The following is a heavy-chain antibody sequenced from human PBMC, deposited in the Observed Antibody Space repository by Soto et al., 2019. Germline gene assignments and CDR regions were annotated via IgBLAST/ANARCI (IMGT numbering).Heavy chain of an antibody. CDR2: INHSGST. D-gene: IGHD3-16*01. CDR1: SGSFSGYY. V-gene: IGHV4-34*01. J-gene: IGHJ3*02. CDR3: ARGPTVWDAFDI. Sequence: PSETLSLTCAVYSGSFSGYYWSWIRQPPGKGLEWIGEINHSGSTNYNPSLKSRVTISVDTSKNQFSLKLSSVTAADTAVYYCARGPTVWDAFDIWGQGAMVTVSS.